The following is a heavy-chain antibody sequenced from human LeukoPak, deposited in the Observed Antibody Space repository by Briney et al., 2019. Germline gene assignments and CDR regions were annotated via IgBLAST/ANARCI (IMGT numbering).Heavy chain of an antibody. J-gene: IGHJ4*02. CDR3: ARLGYSSSFDY. CDR2: IIPILGIA. CDR1: GGTFSSYA. V-gene: IGHV1-69*04. D-gene: IGHD6-13*01. Sequence: GSSVKVSCKASGGTFSSYAISWVRQAPGQGLEWMGRIIPILGIANYAQKFQGRVTITADKSTSTAYMELSSLRSEDTAVYYCARLGYSSSFDYWGQGTLVTVSS.